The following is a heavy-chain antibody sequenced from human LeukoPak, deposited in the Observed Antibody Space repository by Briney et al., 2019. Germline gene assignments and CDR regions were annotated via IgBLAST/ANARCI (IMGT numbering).Heavy chain of an antibody. J-gene: IGHJ5*02. D-gene: IGHD1-26*01. CDR2: IDYSGST. Sequence: SETLSLTCTVSGGSISSSGYYWGWIRQPPGKGLEWIASIDYSGSTYYNPSLKTRVTISVDTSKNQLSLKLSSLTAADTAVYYCARHEYSGSYYGLSWFDPWGQGTLVTVSS. CDR3: ARHEYSGSYYGLSWFDP. CDR1: GGSISSSGYY. V-gene: IGHV4-39*01.